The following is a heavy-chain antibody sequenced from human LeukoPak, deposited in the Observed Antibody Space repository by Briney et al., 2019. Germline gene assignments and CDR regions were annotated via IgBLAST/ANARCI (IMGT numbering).Heavy chain of an antibody. V-gene: IGHV3-7*01. D-gene: IGHD1-14*01. CDR3: VSTITFDY. Sequence: GGSLRLSCAVPGFTLSNYWMSWVRQAPGKGLEWVANINRDGSEKYYVDSVKGRFTISRDNAKNSLYLQMNSLRAEDTAVYFCVSTITFDYWGQGTLVTVSS. CDR2: INRDGSEK. J-gene: IGHJ4*02. CDR1: GFTLSNYW.